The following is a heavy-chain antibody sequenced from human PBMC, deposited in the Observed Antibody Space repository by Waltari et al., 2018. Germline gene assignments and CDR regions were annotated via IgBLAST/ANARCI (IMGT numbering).Heavy chain of an antibody. V-gene: IGHV4-34*01. CDR1: GGSFSGYY. Sequence: QVQLQQWGAGLLKPSETLSLTCAVYGGSFSGYYWRWIRQPPGTGLEWIGEINHSGSTNYNPSLKSRVTISVDTSKNQFSLKLSSVTAADTAVYYCARGWMDCSGGSCPFLGSMVFDYWGQGTLVTVSS. D-gene: IGHD2-15*01. CDR2: INHSGST. J-gene: IGHJ4*02. CDR3: ARGWMDCSGGSCPFLGSMVFDY.